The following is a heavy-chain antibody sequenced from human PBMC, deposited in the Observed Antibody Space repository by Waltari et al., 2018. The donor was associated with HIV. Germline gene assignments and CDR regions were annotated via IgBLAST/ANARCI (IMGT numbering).Heavy chain of an antibody. Sequence: QVQLVQSGAEVKKPGASVKVSCKASGYTFTSYDINWVRQATGQGLEWMGWINPKRGNTGDAQDFEGRVTMTRNTSINTAYMEVSSLRSEDTAGYYCARPPRDGYNGGWFGPWGQGTLVTVSS. D-gene: IGHD5-12*01. CDR2: INPKRGNT. V-gene: IGHV1-8*01. CDR1: GYTFTSYD. J-gene: IGHJ5*02. CDR3: ARPPRDGYNGGWFGP.